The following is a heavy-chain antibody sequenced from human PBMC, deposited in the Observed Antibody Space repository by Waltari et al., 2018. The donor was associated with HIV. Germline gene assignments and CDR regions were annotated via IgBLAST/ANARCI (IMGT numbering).Heavy chain of an antibody. CDR3: ARDEEVRGRDY. V-gene: IGHV3-7*01. Sequence: EVQLVESGGGLVQPGGSLRLSCAASGFTFSSYWMTWVRQAPGKGLGGGANLKKGGIEKYYVDSVKCRFTISRDNAKNSLYLQMNSLRAEDTAVYYCARDEEVRGRDYWGQGTLVTVSS. J-gene: IGHJ4*02. CDR1: GFTFSSYW. CDR2: LKKGGIEK. D-gene: IGHD3-10*01.